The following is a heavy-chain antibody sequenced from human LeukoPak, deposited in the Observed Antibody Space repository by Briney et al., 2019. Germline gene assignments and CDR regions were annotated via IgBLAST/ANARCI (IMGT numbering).Heavy chain of an antibody. V-gene: IGHV1-69*13. J-gene: IGHJ5*02. CDR3: ARDQESVHDNWFDP. Sequence: ASVKVSCKASGGTFSSYAISWVRQAPGQGLEWMGGIIPIFGTANYAQKFQGRVTITADESTSTAYMELSSLRSEDTAVYYCARDQESVHDNWFDPWGQGTLVTVSS. CDR1: GGTFSSYA. D-gene: IGHD1-1*01. CDR2: IIPIFGTA.